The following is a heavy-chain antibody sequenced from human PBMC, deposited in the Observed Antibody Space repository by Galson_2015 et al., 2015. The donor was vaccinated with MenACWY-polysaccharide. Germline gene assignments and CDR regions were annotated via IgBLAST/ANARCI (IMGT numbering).Heavy chain of an antibody. J-gene: IGHJ5*02. CDR3: ASLGEVIGQQLAWDWFDP. CDR2: ISSSSSTI. Sequence: SLRLSCAASGFTFSSYSTNWVRQAPGKGLEWVSYISSSSSTIYYADSVKGRFTISRDNAKNSLYLQMNSLRAEDTAVYYCASLGEVIGQQLAWDWFDPWGQGTLVTVSS. D-gene: IGHD6-13*01. V-gene: IGHV3-48*01. CDR1: GFTFSSYS.